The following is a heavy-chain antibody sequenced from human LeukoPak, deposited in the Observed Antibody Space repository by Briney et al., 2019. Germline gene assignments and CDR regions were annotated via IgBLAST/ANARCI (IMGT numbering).Heavy chain of an antibody. CDR1: GFTFSSYG. V-gene: IGHV3-33*01. CDR2: IWYDGSNK. CDR3: AREAVYDILTGYYYGMDV. D-gene: IGHD3-9*01. Sequence: GRSLRLSCAASGFTFSSYGMHWVRQAPGKGLEWVAVIWYDGSNKYYADSVKGRFTISRDNSKRTLYLQMNSLRAEDTAVYYCAREAVYDILTGYYYGMDVWGQGTTVTVSS. J-gene: IGHJ6*02.